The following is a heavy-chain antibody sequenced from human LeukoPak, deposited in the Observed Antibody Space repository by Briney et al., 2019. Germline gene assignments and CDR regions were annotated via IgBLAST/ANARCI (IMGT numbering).Heavy chain of an antibody. CDR3: AELGITMIGGV. Sequence: LSLTCTVSGGSVSSYYWNWVRQAPGKGLEWVSYISSSGSTIYYADSVKGRFTISRGNAKNSLYLQMNSLRAEDTAVYYCAELGITMIGGVWGKGTTVTISS. V-gene: IGHV3-48*03. CDR2: ISSSGSTI. J-gene: IGHJ6*04. D-gene: IGHD3-10*02. CDR1: GGSVSSYY.